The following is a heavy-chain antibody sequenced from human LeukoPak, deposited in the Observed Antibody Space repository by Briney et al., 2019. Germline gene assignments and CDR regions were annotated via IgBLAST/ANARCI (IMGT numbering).Heavy chain of an antibody. Sequence: ASVTVSCKASGYTFTRYYIHWVRQAPGQGLEWMGLINPSGGGTSYTQKFQGRVTMTSDTSTSTVYMDLSSLRSEDTAVYYCARVGVGLAGYFDYWGQGTLVTVSS. CDR1: GYTFTRYY. V-gene: IGHV1-46*01. J-gene: IGHJ4*02. D-gene: IGHD3/OR15-3a*01. CDR2: INPSGGGT. CDR3: ARVGVGLAGYFDY.